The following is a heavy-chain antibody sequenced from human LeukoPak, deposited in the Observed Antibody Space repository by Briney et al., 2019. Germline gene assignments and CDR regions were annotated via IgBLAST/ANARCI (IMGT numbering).Heavy chain of an antibody. V-gene: IGHV4-38-2*02. Sequence: SETLSLTCTVSGYSISSGYYWGWIRQPPGKGLEWIGSIYHSGSTYYNPSLKSRVTISVDTSKNQFSLKLSSVTAADTAVYYCARVGMITFGGVIENTDYWGQGTLVTVSS. CDR1: GYSISSGYY. D-gene: IGHD3-16*02. CDR2: IYHSGST. CDR3: ARVGMITFGGVIENTDY. J-gene: IGHJ4*02.